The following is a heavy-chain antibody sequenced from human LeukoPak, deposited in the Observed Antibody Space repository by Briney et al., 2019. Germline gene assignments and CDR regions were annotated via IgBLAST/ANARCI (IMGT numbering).Heavy chain of an antibody. V-gene: IGHV3-30*03. CDR2: ISYDGSNK. D-gene: IGHD6-19*01. CDR3: LGNGYSSGWLFDY. Sequence: GGSQRLSCAASGFTFSSYGMHWVRQAPGKGLEWVAVISYDGSNKYYADSVKGRFTISRDNSKNTLYLQMNSLRAEDTAVYYCLGNGYSSGWLFDYWGQGTLVTVSS. CDR1: GFTFSSYG. J-gene: IGHJ4*02.